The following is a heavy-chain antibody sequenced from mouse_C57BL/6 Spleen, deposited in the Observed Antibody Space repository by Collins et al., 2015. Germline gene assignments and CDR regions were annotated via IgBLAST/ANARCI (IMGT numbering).Heavy chain of an antibody. CDR2: INSDGSAI. D-gene: IGHD1-1*01. V-gene: IGHV11-2*01. CDR3: MRSTVVGFDY. J-gene: IGHJ2*01. CDR1: GFTFSGFW. Sequence: EVQLLETGGGLVRTWGVTGTLLVKAQGFTFSGFWMSWVRQTPGKTLEWIGDINSDGSAINYAPSIKDRFTIFRDNDKSTLYLQMSNVRSEDTATYFCMRSTVVGFDYWGQGTTLTVSS.